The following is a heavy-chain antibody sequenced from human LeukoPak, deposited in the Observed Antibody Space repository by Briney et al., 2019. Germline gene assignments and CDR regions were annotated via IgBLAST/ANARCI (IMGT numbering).Heavy chain of an antibody. D-gene: IGHD1-26*01. Sequence: SEPLSLTCTVSGVSISRGDYDWSWIRHPPGKGLEWIGYIYYSGSTYYNPSLKSRVTISVDTSNNQFSLKLSSVTAADTAVYYCARDPYSGSYGSGYWGQGTMVTVS. J-gene: IGHJ4*02. V-gene: IGHV4-30-4*01. CDR1: GVSISRGDYD. CDR3: ARDPYSGSYGSGY. CDR2: IYYSGST.